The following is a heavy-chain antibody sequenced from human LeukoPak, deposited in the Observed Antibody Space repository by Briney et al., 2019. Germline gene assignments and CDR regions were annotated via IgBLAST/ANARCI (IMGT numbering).Heavy chain of an antibody. CDR1: GYTFTSYD. D-gene: IGHD3-22*01. Sequence: ASVKVSCKASGYTFTSYDINWVRQATGQGLEWMGWMNPNSGNTGYAQKFQGRVTMTRNTSISTAYMELSSLRSEDTAVYYCARARYDSSGYPGGPYYGMDVWGQGTTVTVSS. CDR2: MNPNSGNT. J-gene: IGHJ6*02. V-gene: IGHV1-8*01. CDR3: ARARYDSSGYPGGPYYGMDV.